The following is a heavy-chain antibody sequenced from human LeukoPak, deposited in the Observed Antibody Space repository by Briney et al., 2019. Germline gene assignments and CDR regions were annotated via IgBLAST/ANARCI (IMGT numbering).Heavy chain of an antibody. D-gene: IGHD3-16*01. Sequence: SETLSLTCAVYGGSFSGYYRSWMRQPPGKGREWIGEINHSGSTNYNPSLKSRVTISVDTSKNQFSLKLSSVTAADTAVYYCARGGYDYVWGSYCHYYFDYWGQGTLVTVSS. V-gene: IGHV4-34*01. CDR3: ARGGYDYVWGSYCHYYFDY. CDR1: GGSFSGYY. J-gene: IGHJ4*02. CDR2: INHSGST.